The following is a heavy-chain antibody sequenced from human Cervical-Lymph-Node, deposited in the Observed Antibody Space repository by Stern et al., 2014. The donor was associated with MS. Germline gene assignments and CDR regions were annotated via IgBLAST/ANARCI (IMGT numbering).Heavy chain of an antibody. CDR2: IYPGDSHT. J-gene: IGHJ4*02. Sequence: EVQLVQSGAEVKKPGESLKISCKGSGYSFTSYWIGWVRQMPGKGLEWMGIIYPGDSHTRCSPSFQGQVAIAADKSSSTAYLQWSSLKASATAMYYCARHTVTSGYFVYWGPGTLVTVSS. CDR1: GYSFTSYW. V-gene: IGHV5-51*01. D-gene: IGHD4-17*01. CDR3: ARHTVTSGYFVY.